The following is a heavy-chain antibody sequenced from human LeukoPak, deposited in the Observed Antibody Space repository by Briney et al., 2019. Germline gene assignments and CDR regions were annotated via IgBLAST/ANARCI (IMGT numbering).Heavy chain of an antibody. CDR3: ARDPAGHGRYFDY. CDR1: GGSISGYF. D-gene: IGHD1-14*01. Sequence: SQTLSLTCTVSGGSISGYFCTWLRQSAGAGLECIGRIHTSGTTYYNPSLRSRVSMSVDTSNNKFSLRLSSVTAADTAVYYCARDPAGHGRYFDYWGQGALVTVSS. CDR2: IHTSGTT. J-gene: IGHJ4*02. V-gene: IGHV4-4*07.